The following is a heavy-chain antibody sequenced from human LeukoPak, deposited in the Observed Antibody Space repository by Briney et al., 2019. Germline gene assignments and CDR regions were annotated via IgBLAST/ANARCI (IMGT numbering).Heavy chain of an antibody. V-gene: IGHV3-74*01. J-gene: IGHJ4*02. D-gene: IGHD2-21*01. Sequence: GGSLRLSCAASGFTFSSYWMHWVRQAPGKGLVWVSRISDDGSYTSNVDSVKGRFTISRDNVNNMLYLHMNSLRAEDTAVYYCASFGISWRSSYWGQGTLVTVSS. CDR3: ASFGISWRSSY. CDR2: ISDDGSYT. CDR1: GFTFSSYW.